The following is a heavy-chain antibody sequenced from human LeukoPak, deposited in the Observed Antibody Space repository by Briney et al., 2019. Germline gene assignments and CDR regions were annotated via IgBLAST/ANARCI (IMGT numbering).Heavy chain of an antibody. D-gene: IGHD6-13*01. Sequence: GGSLRLSCAASGFTFSSYSMHWVRQAPGKGLEWVAVIWYDGSNKYYADSVRGRFTISRDNSKNTLYLQMNSLRAEDTAVYYCAKDNHNIAAAEGYYYYYYMDVWGKGTTVTVSS. V-gene: IGHV3-33*06. CDR3: AKDNHNIAAAEGYYYYYYMDV. CDR1: GFTFSSYS. J-gene: IGHJ6*03. CDR2: IWYDGSNK.